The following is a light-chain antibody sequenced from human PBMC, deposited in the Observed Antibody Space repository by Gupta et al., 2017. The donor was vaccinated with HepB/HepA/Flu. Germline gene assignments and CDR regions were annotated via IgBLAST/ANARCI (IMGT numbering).Light chain of an antibody. CDR2: TNI. CDR3: AAWDDTLKTVL. J-gene: IGLJ2*01. V-gene: IGLV1-44*01. CDR1: SSNIGSNS. Sequence: QSLLTQPPSASGTPGQRVTISCSGGSSNIGSNSVHWYQQLPGTAPRLLIYTNIQRPPGVPDRFSGSKTGTSSSLAISGLQSEDEADYYCAAWDDTLKTVLIGGGTKLTVL.